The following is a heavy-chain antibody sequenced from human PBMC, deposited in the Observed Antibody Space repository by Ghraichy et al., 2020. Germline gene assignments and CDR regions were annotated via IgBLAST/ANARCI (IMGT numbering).Heavy chain of an antibody. J-gene: IGHJ4*02. V-gene: IGHV4-4*09. CDR1: GGSISSYY. Sequence: SQTLSLTCTVSGGSISSYYWSWIRQPPGKGLEWIGYIYTSGSTNYNPSLKSRVTISVDTSKNQFSLKLSSVTAADTAVYYCARQGLRYFDWLSDWGQGTLVTVSS. CDR2: IYTSGST. CDR3: ARQGLRYFDWLSD. D-gene: IGHD3-9*01.